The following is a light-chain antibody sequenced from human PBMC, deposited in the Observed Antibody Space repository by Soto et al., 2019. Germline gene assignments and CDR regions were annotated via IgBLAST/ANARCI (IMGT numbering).Light chain of an antibody. CDR3: CLYIGATAYV. J-gene: IGLJ1*01. V-gene: IGLV2-23*01. Sequence: QSVLAQPASVSGSPGQSITISCTGTSGCVGGFSLVSWYQQHPGKAPKVMISEGHRRPSGVPDRFSGATSVNSASLTISGLQADDEVDYYCCLYIGATAYVFGTGTKVTVL. CDR1: SGCVGGFSL. CDR2: EGH.